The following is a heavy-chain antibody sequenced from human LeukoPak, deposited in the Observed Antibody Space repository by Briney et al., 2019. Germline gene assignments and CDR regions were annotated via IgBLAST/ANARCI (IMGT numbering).Heavy chain of an antibody. Sequence: SETLSLTCTVSGGSISSYYWSWIRQPPGKGLEWIGYIYYSGSTNYNPSLKSRVTISVDTSKNQFSLKLTSVTAADTAVYYCARYGGSGWVIDNWGQGTLVTVSS. CDR2: IYYSGST. V-gene: IGHV4-59*08. J-gene: IGHJ4*02. CDR3: ARYGGSGWVIDN. CDR1: GGSISSYY. D-gene: IGHD6-19*01.